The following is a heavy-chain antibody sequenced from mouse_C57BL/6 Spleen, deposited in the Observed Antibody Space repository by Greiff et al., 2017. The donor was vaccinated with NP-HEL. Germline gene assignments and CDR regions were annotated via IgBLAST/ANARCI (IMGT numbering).Heavy chain of an antibody. D-gene: IGHD1-1*01. CDR1: GYSFTDYN. CDR3: ARTGNYYGSSTDWYFDV. V-gene: IGHV1-39*01. Sequence: VHVKQSGPELVKPGASVKISCKASGYSFTDYNMNWVKQSNGKSLEWIGVINPNYGTTSYNQKFKGKATLTVDQSSSTAYMQLNSLTSEDSAVYYCARTGNYYGSSTDWYFDVWGTGTTVTVSS. J-gene: IGHJ1*03. CDR2: INPNYGTT.